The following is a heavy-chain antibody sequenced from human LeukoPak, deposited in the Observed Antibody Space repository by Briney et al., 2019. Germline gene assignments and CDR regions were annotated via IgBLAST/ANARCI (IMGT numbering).Heavy chain of an antibody. CDR2: IWYDGSNK. J-gene: IGHJ4*02. V-gene: IGHV3-33*01. CDR1: GLTFSSDG. Sequence: GGSLRLSCAASGLTFSSDGMHGVRQAPGKGLEWVAVIWYDGSNKYYADSVKGRFTISRDNSKNTLYLQMNSLTAEDTAVYYCARAAQYYDYVWGSYRSLQDLDYWGQGTLVTVSS. D-gene: IGHD3-16*02. CDR3: ARAAQYYDYVWGSYRSLQDLDY.